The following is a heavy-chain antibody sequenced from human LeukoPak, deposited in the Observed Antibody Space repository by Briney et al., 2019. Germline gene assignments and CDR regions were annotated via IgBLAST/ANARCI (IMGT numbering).Heavy chain of an antibody. CDR2: ISGGGDVT. J-gene: IGHJ6*04. CDR1: DFNFITYA. V-gene: IGHV3-23*01. Sequence: GGSLRLSCAASDFNFITYAMSWVRQAPGKGLEWVSIISGGGDVTHYADSVKGRFTISRDNSKNTLYLQMNSLRVEDTAVYYCARDGTPIHGSGWVYMDVWGKGTTVTISS. D-gene: IGHD6-25*01. CDR3: ARDGTPIHGSGWVYMDV.